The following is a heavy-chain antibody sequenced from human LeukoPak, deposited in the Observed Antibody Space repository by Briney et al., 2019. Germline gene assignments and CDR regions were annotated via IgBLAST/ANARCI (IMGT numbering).Heavy chain of an antibody. CDR3: ARADIVVVPADPFDY. D-gene: IGHD2-15*01. CDR2: ISIGYNHI. J-gene: IGHJ4*02. CDR1: GFTFSSFS. Sequence: SGESLTLSCAASGFTFSSFSMNWARQAPGRGLEWVASISIGYNHIYYADSVKGRFTISRDNAKNSLYLQMNSLRDEDTAVYYCARADIVVVPADPFDYWGQGTLVTVSS. V-gene: IGHV3-21*01.